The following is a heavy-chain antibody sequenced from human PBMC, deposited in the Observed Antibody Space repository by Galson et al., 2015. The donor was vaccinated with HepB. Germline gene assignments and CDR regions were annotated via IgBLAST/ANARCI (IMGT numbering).Heavy chain of an antibody. CDR1: GYSFTSYW. CDR3: ARHRVKFIPQVPFDY. V-gene: IGHV5-10-1*01. Sequence: QSGAEVKKPGESLRISCKGSGYSFTSYWISWVRQMPGKGLEWMGMIDPSDSYTNYSPSFQGHVNISADKSITTAYLQWSSLKASDTAIYYCARHRVKFIPQVPFDYWGQGTLVTVSS. D-gene: IGHD2-2*02. CDR2: IDPSDSYT. J-gene: IGHJ4*02.